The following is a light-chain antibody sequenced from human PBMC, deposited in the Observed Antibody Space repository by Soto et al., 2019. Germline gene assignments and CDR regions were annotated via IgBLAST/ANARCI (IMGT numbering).Light chain of an antibody. V-gene: IGKV1-12*01. CDR3: QQADSFPIT. Sequence: DTQMTKSQSAGAASVGDRVTISCRASEDINSRLAWYQQKPGNDPKLLIYDAFILQSGVPSRFSGYGSGTDFTLSISSLQPEDFAPYNCQQADSFPITFGQGTRLEIK. J-gene: IGKJ5*01. CDR1: EDINSR. CDR2: DAF.